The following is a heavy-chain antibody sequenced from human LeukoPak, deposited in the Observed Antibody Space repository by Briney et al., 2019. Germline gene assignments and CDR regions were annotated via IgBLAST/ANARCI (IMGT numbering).Heavy chain of an antibody. CDR1: GVSISSSNSY. Sequence: PSETLSLTCTVSGVSISSSNSYWGWIRQPPGKGLEWIGSIYYTGNTYYNASLKSRVTISIDTSKNHISLRLTSVTAADTAMYYCARQTGSGLFTVPGGQGTLVTVSS. CDR3: ARQTGSGLFTVP. CDR2: IYYTGNT. D-gene: IGHD3/OR15-3a*01. J-gene: IGHJ4*02. V-gene: IGHV4-39*01.